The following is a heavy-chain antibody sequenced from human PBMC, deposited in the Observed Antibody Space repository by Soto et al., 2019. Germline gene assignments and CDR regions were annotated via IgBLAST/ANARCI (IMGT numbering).Heavy chain of an antibody. V-gene: IGHV1-2*02. J-gene: IGHJ6*02. CDR2: INPSSGGT. CDR1: GYTFTAYY. Sequence: QVQLVQSGAEVKMPGASVKVSCKTSGYTFTAYYMYWVRQAPGKGLEWMGSINPSSGGTNYAQNFHGRVTMTRDTSISTGYMELSRLRSDDTAVYYCARDQGSISWDYYYGMDVWGQGTTVTVSS. D-gene: IGHD3-3*02. CDR3: ARDQGSISWDYYYGMDV.